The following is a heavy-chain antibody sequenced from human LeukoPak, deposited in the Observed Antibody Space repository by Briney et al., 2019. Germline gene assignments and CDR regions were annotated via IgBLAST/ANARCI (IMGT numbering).Heavy chain of an antibody. V-gene: IGHV4-59*01. CDR1: GGSISSYY. D-gene: IGHD2-15*01. Sequence: PSETLSLTCTVSGGSISSYYWSWIRQPPGKGLEWIGYIYYSGSTNYNPSLKSRVTISVDTSKNQFSLKLSSVTAADTAVYYCARHGRGPEGPLLPADYWGQGTLVTVSS. CDR2: IYYSGST. J-gene: IGHJ4*02. CDR3: ARHGRGPEGPLLPADY.